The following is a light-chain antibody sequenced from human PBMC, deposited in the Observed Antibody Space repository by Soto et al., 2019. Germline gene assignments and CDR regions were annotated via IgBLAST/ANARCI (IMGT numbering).Light chain of an antibody. CDR1: QSVGRN. CDR2: GTT. Sequence: EIVMTQSPVALSVSPGEGAALSCRASQSVGRNFDWSQQRPGQAPRVHIYGTTTRATGVPARLSGSGSGTEFTLTISSLQSVDFAVYFCLQYNIWPLPVGQGTRLQIK. V-gene: IGKV3D-15*01. CDR3: LQYNIWPLP. J-gene: IGKJ2*01.